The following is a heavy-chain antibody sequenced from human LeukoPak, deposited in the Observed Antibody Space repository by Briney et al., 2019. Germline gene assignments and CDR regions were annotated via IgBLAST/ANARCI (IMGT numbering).Heavy chain of an antibody. CDR3: ARGPYDYVWGSYRHGFYYYYMDV. V-gene: IGHV1-2*02. CDR1: GYTFTGYY. D-gene: IGHD3-16*02. CDR2: NNPNSGGT. Sequence: ASVKVSCKASGYTFTGYYMHWVRQAPGQGLEWMGWNNPNSGGTNYAQNFQGRVTMTRDTSISTAYMELSRLRSDDTAVYYCARGPYDYVWGSYRHGFYYYYMDVWGKGTTVTISS. J-gene: IGHJ6*03.